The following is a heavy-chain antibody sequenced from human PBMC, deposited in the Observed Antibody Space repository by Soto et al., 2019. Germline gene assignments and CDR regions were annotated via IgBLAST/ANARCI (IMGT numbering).Heavy chain of an antibody. V-gene: IGHV4-30-2*05. CDR1: GGSISSGGYS. D-gene: IGHD2-2*02. CDR2: IYHSGST. Sequence: SETLSLTCAVSGGSISSGGYSWSWIRQPPGKGLEWIGYIYHSGSTYYNPTLKSRVTMSVDTSKRQFSLNLSSLTAADTAVYYCATRFYTSGVLFDYWGQGTPVTVSS. CDR3: ATRFYTSGVLFDY. J-gene: IGHJ4*02.